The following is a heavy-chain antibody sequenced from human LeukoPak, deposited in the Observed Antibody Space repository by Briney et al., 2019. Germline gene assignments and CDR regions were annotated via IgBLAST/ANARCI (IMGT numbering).Heavy chain of an antibody. Sequence: ASVKVSCKASGYTFINYYMHWVRQAPGQGLEWMGGIIPIFGTANYAQKFQGRVTITADESTSTAYMELSSLRSEDTAVYYCATDYGGNGDAFDIWGQGTMVTVSS. CDR3: ATDYGGNGDAFDI. V-gene: IGHV1-69*13. CDR1: GYTFINYY. D-gene: IGHD4-23*01. CDR2: IIPIFGTA. J-gene: IGHJ3*02.